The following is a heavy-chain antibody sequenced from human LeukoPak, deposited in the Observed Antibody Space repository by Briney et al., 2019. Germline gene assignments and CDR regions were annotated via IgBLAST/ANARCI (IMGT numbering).Heavy chain of an antibody. Sequence: GGSLRLSCAASGFTFSSYAMHWVRQAPGKGLEWVAVISYDGSNKYYADSVKGRFTISRDNSKNTLYLQMNSLRAEDTAVYYRASKQGDYWGQGTLVTVSS. CDR2: ISYDGSNK. J-gene: IGHJ4*02. CDR1: GFTFSSYA. V-gene: IGHV3-30-3*01. CDR3: ASKQGDY.